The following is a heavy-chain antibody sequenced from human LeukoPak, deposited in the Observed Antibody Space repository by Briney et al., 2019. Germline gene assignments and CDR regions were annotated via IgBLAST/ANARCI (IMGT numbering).Heavy chain of an antibody. V-gene: IGHV3-74*01. CDR1: GFSFSRYW. D-gene: IGHD3-22*01. J-gene: IGHJ4*02. CDR2: INGDGSST. Sequence: GGSLRLSCAASGFSFSRYWMHWVRQAPGKGLVWVSRINGDGSSTSYADSVKGRFTISRDNAKNTLYLQMNSLRAEDTAVYYCARDFYYYDSSGYLDYWGQGTLVAVSS. CDR3: ARDFYYYDSSGYLDY.